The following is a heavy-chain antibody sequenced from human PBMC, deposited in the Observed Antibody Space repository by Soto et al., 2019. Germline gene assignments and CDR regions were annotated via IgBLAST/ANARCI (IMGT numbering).Heavy chain of an antibody. D-gene: IGHD3-10*01. J-gene: IGHJ4*02. CDR1: GGSISSSSYY. V-gene: IGHV4-39*01. Sequence: SETLSLTCTVSGGSISSSSYYWGWIRQPPGKGLEWIGSIYYSGSTYYNPSLKSRVTISVDTSKNQFSLKLSSVTAADTAVYYCARQLLWFGSYYFDYWGQGTLVTVSS. CDR2: IYYSGST. CDR3: ARQLLWFGSYYFDY.